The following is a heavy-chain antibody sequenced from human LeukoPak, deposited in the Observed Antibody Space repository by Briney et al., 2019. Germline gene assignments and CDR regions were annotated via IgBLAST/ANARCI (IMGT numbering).Heavy chain of an antibody. CDR3: AMYISSGLDY. D-gene: IGHD6-6*01. J-gene: IGHJ4*02. V-gene: IGHV4-59*08. CDR2: IYYTGST. Sequence: PSETLCLTCTVSGGSISGYYWSWIRQPPGKGLEWIGHIYYTGSTSYNPSLKSRVTISVDTSKNQFSLKLSYVNAADTAVYYCAMYISSGLDYWGQGTLVTVSS. CDR1: GGSISGYY.